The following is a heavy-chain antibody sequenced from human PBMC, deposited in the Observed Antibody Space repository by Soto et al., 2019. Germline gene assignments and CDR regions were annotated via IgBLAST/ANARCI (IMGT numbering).Heavy chain of an antibody. V-gene: IGHV4-4*02. D-gene: IGHD3-22*01. CDR1: GDSINNTYW. Sequence: SETLSLTCFVSGDSINNTYWWSWVRQAPGKGLEWIGEIYHTGGRSYITSLRGRITLSVDTSKHQFSLKLTSVTAADTAVYYCARADYYDSSGNGYWGQGAIVTVSS. J-gene: IGHJ4*02. CDR2: IYHTGGR. CDR3: ARADYYDSSGNGY.